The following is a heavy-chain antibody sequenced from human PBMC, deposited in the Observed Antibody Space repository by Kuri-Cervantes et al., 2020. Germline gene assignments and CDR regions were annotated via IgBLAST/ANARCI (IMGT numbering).Heavy chain of an antibody. CDR3: ARASLRYYGSGSYFGY. J-gene: IGHJ4*02. Sequence: GESLKISCAASGFTFSSHWMNWVRQAPGKGLEWVANIQQEGREKFYVDSVKGRFTISRDNAKNSLYLQMNSLRAEDTAVYYCARASLRYYGSGSYFGYWGQGTLVTVSS. CDR1: GFTFSSHW. D-gene: IGHD3-10*01. CDR2: IQQEGREK. V-gene: IGHV3-7*02.